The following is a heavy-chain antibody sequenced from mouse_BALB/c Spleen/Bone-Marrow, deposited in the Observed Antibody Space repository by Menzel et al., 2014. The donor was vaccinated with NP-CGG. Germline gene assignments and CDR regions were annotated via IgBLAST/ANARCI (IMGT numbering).Heavy chain of an antibody. Sequence: VQLQQSGPGLVAPSQSLSITCTVSGFSLTSYGVHWVRQPPGKGLEWLGVIWAGGSTNYNSALMSRLSISKDNSKSXVFLKMNSLQTDDTAMYYCARDYYGSLYAMDYWGQGTSVTVSS. J-gene: IGHJ4*01. D-gene: IGHD1-1*01. CDR1: GFSLTSYG. V-gene: IGHV2-9*02. CDR3: ARDYYGSLYAMDY. CDR2: IWAGGST.